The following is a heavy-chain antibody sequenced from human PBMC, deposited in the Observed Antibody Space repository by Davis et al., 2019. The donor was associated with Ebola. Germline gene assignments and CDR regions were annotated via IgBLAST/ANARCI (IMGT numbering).Heavy chain of an antibody. Sequence: ASVKVSCKASGYTFTSYGISWVRQAPGQGLEWMGWISAYNGNTNYAQKLQGRVTMTIDTSTSTAYMELRSLRSDDTAVYYCARSGEYYDFWSGFDYWGQGTLVTVSS. CDR3: ARSGEYYDFWSGFDY. J-gene: IGHJ4*02. V-gene: IGHV1-18*01. CDR1: GYTFTSYG. D-gene: IGHD3-3*01. CDR2: ISAYNGNT.